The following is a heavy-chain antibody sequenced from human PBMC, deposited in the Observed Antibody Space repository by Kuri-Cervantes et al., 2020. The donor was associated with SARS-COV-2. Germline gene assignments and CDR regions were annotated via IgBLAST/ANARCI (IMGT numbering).Heavy chain of an antibody. J-gene: IGHJ6*03. CDR1: RFTFNTYR. V-gene: IGHV3-21*01. Sequence: GGSLRLSCAASRFTFNTYRMNWVRQAPGKGLEWVSSISSSSSYIYYADSVQGRFTISRDNAKNSLYLQMNSLRVEDAAVYYCARDSLGVQWFGEVSNYYMDVWGKGTTVTVSS. D-gene: IGHD3-10*01. CDR3: ARDSLGVQWFGEVSNYYMDV. CDR2: ISSSSSYI.